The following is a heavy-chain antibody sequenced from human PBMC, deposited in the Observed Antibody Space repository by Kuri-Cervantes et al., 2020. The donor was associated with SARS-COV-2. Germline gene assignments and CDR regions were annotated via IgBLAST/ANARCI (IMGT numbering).Heavy chain of an antibody. CDR3: ARDPRNLAIFGVVIKGYYYYGMDV. V-gene: IGHV3-7*05. CDR2: IKQDGSEK. CDR1: GFTFSNHG. J-gene: IGHJ6*02. D-gene: IGHD3-3*01. Sequence: GGSLRLSCAASGFTFSNHGMHWVRQAPGKGLEWVANIKQDGSEKYYVDSVKGRFTISRDNAKNSLYLQMNSLRAEDTAVYYCARDPRNLAIFGVVIKGYYYYGMDVWGQGTTVTVSS.